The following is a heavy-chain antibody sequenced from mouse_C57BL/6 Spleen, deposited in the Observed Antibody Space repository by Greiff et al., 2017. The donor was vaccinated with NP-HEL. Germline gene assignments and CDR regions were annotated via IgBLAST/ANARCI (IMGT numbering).Heavy chain of an antibody. D-gene: IGHD4-1*01. Sequence: EVKLVESGGGLVQSGRSLRLSCATSGFTFSDFYMEWVRQAPGKGLEWIAASRNKANDYTTEYSASVKGRFIVSRDTSQSILYLQMNALRAEDTAIYYCARDEGSGTGAMDYWGQGTSVTVSS. CDR1: GFTFSDFY. CDR2: SRNKANDYTT. J-gene: IGHJ4*01. CDR3: ARDEGSGTGAMDY. V-gene: IGHV7-1*01.